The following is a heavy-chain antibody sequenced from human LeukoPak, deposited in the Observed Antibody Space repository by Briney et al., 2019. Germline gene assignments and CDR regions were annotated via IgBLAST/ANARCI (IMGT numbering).Heavy chain of an antibody. CDR2: IIPIFGTA. J-gene: IGHJ5*02. CDR1: GGTFSSYA. D-gene: IGHD3-22*01. Sequence: ASVTVSFTASGGTFSSYAISWVRQAPGQGLEWMGGIIPIFGTANYAQKFQGRVTITADESTSTAYMELSSLRSEDTAVYYCAREGASPDYYDGSGQDYNWFDPWGQGTLVTVSS. V-gene: IGHV1-69*13. CDR3: AREGASPDYYDGSGQDYNWFDP.